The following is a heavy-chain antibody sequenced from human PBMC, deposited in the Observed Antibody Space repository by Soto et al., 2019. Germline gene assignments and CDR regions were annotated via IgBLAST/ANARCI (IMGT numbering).Heavy chain of an antibody. J-gene: IGHJ6*02. CDR3: ARGRDMITFGGVIVNYYYYYGMDV. CDR2: IIPIFGTA. CDR1: GGTFSSYA. D-gene: IGHD3-16*02. Sequence: QVQLVQSGAEVKKPGSSVKVSCKASGGTFSSYAISWVRQAPGQGLEWMGGIIPIFGTANYAQKFQGRVTITADESTSTDYMELSSLRSEDTAVYYCARGRDMITFGGVIVNYYYYYGMDVWGQGTTVTVSS. V-gene: IGHV1-69*01.